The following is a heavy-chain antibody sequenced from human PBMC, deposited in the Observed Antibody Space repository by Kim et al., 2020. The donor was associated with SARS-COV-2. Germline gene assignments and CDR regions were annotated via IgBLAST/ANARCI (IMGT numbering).Heavy chain of an antibody. J-gene: IGHJ3*02. Sequence: SVKVSCKASGGTFSSYAISWVRQAPGQGLEWMGGIIPIFGTANYAQKFQGRVTITADESTSTAYMELSSLRSEDTAVYYCARDRLADGYAFDIWGQGTMVTVSS. D-gene: IGHD6-25*01. CDR3: ARDRLADGYAFDI. CDR1: GGTFSSYA. CDR2: IIPIFGTA. V-gene: IGHV1-69*13.